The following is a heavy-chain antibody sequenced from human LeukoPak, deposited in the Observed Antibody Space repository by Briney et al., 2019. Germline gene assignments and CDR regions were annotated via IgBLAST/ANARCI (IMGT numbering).Heavy chain of an antibody. CDR1: GGSISSYY. CDR2: IYYNGST. V-gene: IGHV4-59*08. J-gene: IGHJ4*02. Sequence: SETLSLTCIVSGGSISSYYWTWIRHPPGKGLEWIGYIYYNGSTNYNPSLKSRVTISVDTSKNQFSLKLNSVTAADTAVYYCARQSRGIAVAGLDYWGQGILVTVSS. D-gene: IGHD6-19*01. CDR3: ARQSRGIAVAGLDY.